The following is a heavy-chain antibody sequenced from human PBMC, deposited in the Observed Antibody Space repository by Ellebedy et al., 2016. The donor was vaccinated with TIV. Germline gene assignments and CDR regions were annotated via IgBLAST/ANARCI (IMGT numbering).Heavy chain of an antibody. CDR1: GGTFSSYA. V-gene: IGHV1-69*04. Sequence: ASVKVSCKASGGTFSSYAISWVRQAPGQGLEWMGRIIPILGIANYAQKFQGRVTITADKSTSTAYMELSSLRSEDTAVYYCANTPYYYDSSGYPEAYYYYGMDVWGQGTTVTVSS. CDR3: ANTPYYYDSSGYPEAYYYYGMDV. J-gene: IGHJ6*02. CDR2: IIPILGIA. D-gene: IGHD3-22*01.